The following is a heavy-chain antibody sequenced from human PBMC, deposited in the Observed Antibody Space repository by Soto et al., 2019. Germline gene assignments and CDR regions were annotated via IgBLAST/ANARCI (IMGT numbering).Heavy chain of an antibody. J-gene: IGHJ3*02. D-gene: IGHD3-10*01. V-gene: IGHV1-69*01. CDR1: GGTLNSYA. CDR2: MIPILSTT. Sequence: QVPLVQSGAEVKKPGSSVNVSCKTSGGTLNSYAIGWVRQAPGQGLEYLGGMIPILSTTNYAQKSQGRVTIIEDAXXXNXYMEVRSLTSEEXXXXXXXXXXXXGXYASGIYGXYXFDXWGQGTMVTV. CDR3: XXXXXXGXYASGIYGXYXFDX.